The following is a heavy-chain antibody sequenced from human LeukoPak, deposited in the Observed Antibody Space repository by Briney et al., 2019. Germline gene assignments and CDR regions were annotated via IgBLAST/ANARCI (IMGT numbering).Heavy chain of an antibody. CDR3: AKDIRQQLRYYFDY. J-gene: IGHJ4*02. V-gene: IGHV3-9*01. CDR1: GFTFDDYA. CDR2: ISWNIGSI. D-gene: IGHD6-13*01. Sequence: PGGSLRLSCAASGFTFDDYAMHWVREAPGKGLEWVSGISWNIGSIGYADSVKGRFSISRDNAKNSLYLQMNSLRAEDTALYYCAKDIRQQLRYYFDYWGQGTLVTVSS.